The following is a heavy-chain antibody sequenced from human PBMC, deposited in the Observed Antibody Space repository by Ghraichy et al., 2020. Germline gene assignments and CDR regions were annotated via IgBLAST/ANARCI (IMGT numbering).Heavy chain of an antibody. D-gene: IGHD3-3*01. CDR1: GGSFSGYY. CDR3: ARGRDITIFGVGMNWFDP. CDR2: INHSGST. J-gene: IGHJ5*02. Sequence: SQTLSLTCAVYGGSFSGYYWSWIRQPPGKGLEWIGEINHSGSTNYNPSLKSRVTISVDTSKNQFSLKLSSVTAADTAVYYCARGRDITIFGVGMNWFDPWGQGTLVTVSS. V-gene: IGHV4-34*01.